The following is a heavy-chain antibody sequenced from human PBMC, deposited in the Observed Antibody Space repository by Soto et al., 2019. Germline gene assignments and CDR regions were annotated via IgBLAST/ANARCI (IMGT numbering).Heavy chain of an antibody. J-gene: IGHJ4*02. CDR1: GGSISSYY. CDR3: ARVGDGARDYALDY. CDR2: IYYSGST. V-gene: IGHV4-59*01. Sequence: SETLSLTCTVSGGSISSYYWSWIRQPPGKGLEWIGYIYYSGSTNYNPSLKSRVTISVDTSKNQFSLKLSSVTAADTAVYYCARVGDGARDYALDYWGQGTLVTSPQ. D-gene: IGHD4-17*01.